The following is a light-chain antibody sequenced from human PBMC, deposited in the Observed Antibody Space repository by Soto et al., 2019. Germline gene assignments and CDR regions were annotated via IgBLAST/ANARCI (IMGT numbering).Light chain of an antibody. CDR2: DAS. CDR3: QWHSDWPQRLT. J-gene: IGKJ4*02. CDR1: ESIGNY. Sequence: EVVLTQSPATLSLSPGERATLSCRASESIGNYLAWYQQKLGQAPKLLIYDASHRAIGIPGRFSGDGSGTDLTLTISSIEPEDFAVYYCQWHSDWPQRLTFGGGTKVEIK. V-gene: IGKV3-11*01.